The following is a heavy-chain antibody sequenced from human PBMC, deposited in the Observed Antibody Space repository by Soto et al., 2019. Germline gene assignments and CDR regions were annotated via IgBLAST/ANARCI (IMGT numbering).Heavy chain of an antibody. CDR1: GFIFSDHY. Sequence: SLRLSCAAFGFIFSDHYMDWVRQAPGKGLEWVGRIRNKANSYTTEYAASVKGRFTISRDDSKNSLFLQMNSLKTEDTAVYYCSRAGILTTPYYFDYWGQGTLVTVSS. D-gene: IGHD4-4*01. V-gene: IGHV3-72*01. J-gene: IGHJ4*01. CDR2: IRNKANSYTT. CDR3: SRAGILTTPYYFDY.